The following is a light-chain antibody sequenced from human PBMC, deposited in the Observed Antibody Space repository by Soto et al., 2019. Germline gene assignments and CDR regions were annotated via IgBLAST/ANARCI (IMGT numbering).Light chain of an antibody. Sequence: DIQMTQSPSSLSASVGDRVTITCRASQSISSYLNWYRQKPGKAPNLLIYAASRLQSGVPSPFSRSGAGPECTRTISSLQHDDFATLSCQQYNSYPWTFGQGTKVDIK. CDR2: AAS. J-gene: IGKJ1*01. CDR1: QSISSY. V-gene: IGKV1-39*01. CDR3: QQYNSYPWT.